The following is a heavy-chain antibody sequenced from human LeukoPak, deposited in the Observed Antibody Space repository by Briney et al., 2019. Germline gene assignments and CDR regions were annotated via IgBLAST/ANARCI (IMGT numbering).Heavy chain of an antibody. J-gene: IGHJ4*02. CDR1: GGSISSGSYY. V-gene: IGHV4-61*02. D-gene: IGHD2-21*02. CDR3: AREVMSNCGGDCYYGNFDY. CDR2: IYTSGST. Sequence: SETLSLTCTVSGGSISSGSYYWSWIRQPAGKGLEWIGRIYTSGSTNYNPSLKSRVTMSVDTSKNQLSLKLSSVTAADTAVYYCAREVMSNCGGDCYYGNFDYWGQGTLVTVSS.